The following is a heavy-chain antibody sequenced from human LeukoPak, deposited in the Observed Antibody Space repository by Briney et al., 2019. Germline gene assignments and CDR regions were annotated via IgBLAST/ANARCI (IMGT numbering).Heavy chain of an antibody. J-gene: IGHJ4*02. V-gene: IGHV3-53*01. D-gene: IGHD7-27*01. CDR3: ARDLLGLHDF. Sequence: PGGSLRLSCAASGFTVSSNYMSWVRQAPGKGLEWVSVIYSGGSTYYADSVKGRFTISKDNAKNSLFLQMTSLRAEDTAVYYCARDLLGLHDFWGQGTLVTVSS. CDR1: GFTVSSNY. CDR2: IYSGGST.